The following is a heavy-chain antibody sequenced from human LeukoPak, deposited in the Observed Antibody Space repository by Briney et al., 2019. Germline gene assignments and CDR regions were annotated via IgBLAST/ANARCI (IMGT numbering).Heavy chain of an antibody. CDR3: AKDGDIVVVVAFFDY. D-gene: IGHD2-15*01. CDR2: ISGNGGST. Sequence: GGSLRLSCAASGFTFSSYAMSWVRQAPGKGLEWVSAISGNGGSTYYADSVKGRFTISRDNSKNTLYLQMNSLRAEDTAVYYCAKDGDIVVVVAFFDYWGQGTLVTVSS. J-gene: IGHJ4*02. CDR1: GFTFSSYA. V-gene: IGHV3-23*01.